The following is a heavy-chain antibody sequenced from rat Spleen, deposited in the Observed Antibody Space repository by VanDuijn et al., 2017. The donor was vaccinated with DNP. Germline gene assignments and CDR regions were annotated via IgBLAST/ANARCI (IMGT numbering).Heavy chain of an antibody. J-gene: IGHJ3*01. V-gene: IGHV5S11*01. CDR3: ARHSTVAARDWFAF. CDR1: GFTFSNYD. D-gene: IGHD1-2*01. CDR2: ISSGDDHT. Sequence: EVQLVESGGGFVQPGRSLKLSCVASGFTFSNYDMAWVRQAPTKGLEWVASISSGDDHTYYRDSVKGRFTISRDNVKYTLYLQMDSLRSEETATYYCARHSTVAARDWFAFWGQGTLVTVSS.